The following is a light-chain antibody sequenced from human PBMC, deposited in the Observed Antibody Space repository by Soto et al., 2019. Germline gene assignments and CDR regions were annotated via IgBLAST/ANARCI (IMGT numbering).Light chain of an antibody. J-gene: IGLJ3*02. V-gene: IGLV4-69*01. CDR3: QNWGTGIQV. Sequence: QPVLTQSPSASASLGASVKLTCTLSSGHSTFVIAWHQQQPEKGPRYLMKLNSDGSHTKGDGIPDRFSGSSSGAERYLIISSLQSEDEADYYCQNWGTGIQVFGGGTKLTVL. CDR1: SGHSTFV. CDR2: LNSDGSH.